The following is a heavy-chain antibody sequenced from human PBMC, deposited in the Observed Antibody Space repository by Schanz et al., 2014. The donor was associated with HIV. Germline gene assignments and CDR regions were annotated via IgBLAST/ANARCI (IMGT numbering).Heavy chain of an antibody. D-gene: IGHD2-21*02. CDR1: GFTFSRDG. CDR2: ISYDGSNE. CDR3: AKAAVTDYLDY. V-gene: IGHV3-30*18. Sequence: QVQLVESGGGVVQPGRSLRLSCAASGFTFSRDGMNWVRQAPGKGLECVADISYDGSNEYDADSVKGRFTISRDNSKNTLYLQMNSLRTEDTAVYYCAKAAVTDYLDYWGQGTLVTVSS. J-gene: IGHJ4*02.